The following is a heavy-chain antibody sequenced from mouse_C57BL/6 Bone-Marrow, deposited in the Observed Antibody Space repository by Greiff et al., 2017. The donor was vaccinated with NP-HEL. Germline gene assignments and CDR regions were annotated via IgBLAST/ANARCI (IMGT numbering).Heavy chain of an antibody. Sequence: VQLQQSGPELVKPGASVKISCKASGYSFTSYYIHWVKQRPGQGLEWIGWIYPGSGNTKYNEKFKGKATLTADTSSSTAYMQLSSLTSEDSAVYYCARGGCYWYFDVWGTGTTVTVSS. CDR3: ARGGCYWYFDV. V-gene: IGHV1-66*01. CDR1: GYSFTSYY. J-gene: IGHJ1*03. CDR2: IYPGSGNT.